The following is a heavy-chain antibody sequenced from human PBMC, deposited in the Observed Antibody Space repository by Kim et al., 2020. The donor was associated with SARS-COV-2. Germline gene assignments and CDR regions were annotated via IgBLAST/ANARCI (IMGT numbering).Heavy chain of an antibody. CDR3: ARGGPYSGYDIRWLCWFDP. D-gene: IGHD5-12*01. J-gene: IGHJ5*02. CDR2: INHSGST. V-gene: IGHV4-34*01. CDR1: GGSFSGYY. Sequence: SETLSLTCAIYGGSFSGYYWSWILQPPGKGLEWIGEINHSGSTNYNPSLKSRVTISVDTSKNQFSLKLSSVTAADTAVYYCARGGPYSGYDIRWLCWFDPWGQGTLVTVSS.